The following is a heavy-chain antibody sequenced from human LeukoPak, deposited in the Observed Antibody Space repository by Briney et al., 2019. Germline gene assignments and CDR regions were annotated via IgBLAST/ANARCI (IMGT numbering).Heavy chain of an antibody. CDR1: VFILSSNY. CDR3: ARGRIQLWSPLFNY. D-gene: IGHD5-18*01. Sequence: GGSLRLSCASSVFILSSNYMRWVRQPRAKGQEGVPIMYSDGSTYYADSVKGRFTISRDNSKNTLYLQMNSLRAEDTAVYYCARGRIQLWSPLFNYWGQGTLVTVSS. J-gene: IGHJ4*02. V-gene: IGHV3-66*01. CDR2: MYSDGST.